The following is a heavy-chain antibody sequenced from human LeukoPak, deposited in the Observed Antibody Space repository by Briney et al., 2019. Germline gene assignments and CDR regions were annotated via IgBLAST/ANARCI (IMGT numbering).Heavy chain of an antibody. CDR3: ARDLGEMATY. D-gene: IGHD5-24*01. Sequence: PGGSLRLSCAASGFTFSGHNMNWVRLAPGKGLEWISFVSISSGTIYYADSVNGRFRISRDNAKSSLDLEMNSLRAEDTAVYYCARDLGEMATYWGQGTLVTVSS. CDR2: VSISSGTI. CDR1: GFTFSGHN. J-gene: IGHJ4*02. V-gene: IGHV3-48*04.